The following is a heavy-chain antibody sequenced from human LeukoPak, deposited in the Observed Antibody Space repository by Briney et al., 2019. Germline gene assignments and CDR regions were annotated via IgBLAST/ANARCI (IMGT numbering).Heavy chain of an antibody. CDR3: ARAQVGSPTDY. V-gene: IGHV3-74*01. CDR2: ISGDETTT. CDR1: GFTFSSYT. D-gene: IGHD1-26*01. Sequence: GGSLRLSCAASGFTFSSYTMYWVRQAPGKGLVWVSRISGDETTTTYADSVMGRSTISRDNAKNTLYLQMDSLRAEDTAVYYCARAQVGSPTDYWGQGTLVTVSS. J-gene: IGHJ4*02.